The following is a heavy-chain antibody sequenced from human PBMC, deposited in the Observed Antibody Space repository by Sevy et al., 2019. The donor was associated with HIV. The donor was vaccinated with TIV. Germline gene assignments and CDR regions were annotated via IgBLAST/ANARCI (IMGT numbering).Heavy chain of an antibody. J-gene: IGHJ4*02. Sequence: GGSLRLSCAASGFTFRTYWMSWVRQAPGKGLEWVANIKPDGSDKNYMDSVKGRFTISRDNAKNSLYLHVSSLRAEDTAVYYCARLSSPMPDSGWYDFFDLWGQRTLVTVSS. CDR3: ARLSSPMPDSGWYDFFDL. V-gene: IGHV3-7*01. D-gene: IGHD6-19*01. CDR1: GFTFRTYW. CDR2: IKPDGSDK.